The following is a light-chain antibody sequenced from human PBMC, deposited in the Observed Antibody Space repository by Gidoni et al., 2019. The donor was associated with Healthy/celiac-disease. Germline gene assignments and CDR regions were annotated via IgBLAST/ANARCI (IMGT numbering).Light chain of an antibody. CDR1: QSVSSN. CDR2: GAS. CDR3: QQYNNWRLT. Sequence: EIVMTQPPATLSGSPGERATLSCRASQSVSSNLAWYQQKPGQAPRLLIYGASTRATGIPARFSGSGSGTEFTLTISSLQSEDFAVYYCQQYNNWRLTFGGGTKVEIK. J-gene: IGKJ4*01. V-gene: IGKV3-15*01.